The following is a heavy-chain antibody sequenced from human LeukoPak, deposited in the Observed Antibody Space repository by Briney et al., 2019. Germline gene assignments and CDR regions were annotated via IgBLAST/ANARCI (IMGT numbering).Heavy chain of an antibody. CDR2: IKQDGSEK. V-gene: IGHV3-7*03. D-gene: IGHD3-10*01. CDR1: GFTFSSYW. Sequence: GGSLRLSCAASGFTFSSYWMSWVRQAPGKGLEWVAHIKQDGSEKYYVDSVKGRFTISRDNAKNSLYLQMNSLRAEDTAVYYCARVILYGSGSYYIDYWGQGTLVTVSS. J-gene: IGHJ4*02. CDR3: ARVILYGSGSYYIDY.